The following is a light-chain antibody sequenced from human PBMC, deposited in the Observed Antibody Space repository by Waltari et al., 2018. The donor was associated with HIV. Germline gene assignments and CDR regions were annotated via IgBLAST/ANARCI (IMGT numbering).Light chain of an antibody. Sequence: QSVLTQPPSASGTPGQTVTISCSGSDSHLGTNTVNWYQHLPGAAPKLLIYTNTQRPSGVPDRFSGSKSGTSASLAISGLQSEDEALYYCSSWDGTLYGVAFGGGTKVTVL. CDR1: DSHLGTNT. J-gene: IGLJ2*01. CDR3: SSWDGTLYGVA. CDR2: TNT. V-gene: IGLV1-44*01.